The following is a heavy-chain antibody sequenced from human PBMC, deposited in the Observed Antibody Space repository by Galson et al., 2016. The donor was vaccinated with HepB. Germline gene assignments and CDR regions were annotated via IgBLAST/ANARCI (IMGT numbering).Heavy chain of an antibody. CDR3: HGAGGFSS. D-gene: IGHD5-12*01. Sequence: SLRLSCAASGFAVSNNHIFWVRQAPGKGLEWVSLIYGGGGTYYADSVTGRFTMYRDNSKNIVYLQMHSLRAEDTAVYYCHGAGGFSSWGQGTLVTVSS. CDR2: IYGGGGT. CDR1: GFAVSNNH. V-gene: IGHV3-53*01. J-gene: IGHJ5*02.